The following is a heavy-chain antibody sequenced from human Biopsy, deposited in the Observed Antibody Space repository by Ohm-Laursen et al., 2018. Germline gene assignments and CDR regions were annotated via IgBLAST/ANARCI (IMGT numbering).Heavy chain of an antibody. CDR1: GGSIISYY. J-gene: IGHJ5*02. V-gene: IGHV4-59*01. Sequence: PSETLSLTCSVSGGSIISYYWTWIRQPPGKGLEWIGHVYNGGITNYNPSLKSRVTISKDTSKNQFSLQVNSVTAADTAVYYCARTPRDSFWSGSYKRGLWFDPWGQGTTVTVSS. CDR2: VYNGGIT. CDR3: ARTPRDSFWSGSYKRGLWFDP. D-gene: IGHD3-3*01.